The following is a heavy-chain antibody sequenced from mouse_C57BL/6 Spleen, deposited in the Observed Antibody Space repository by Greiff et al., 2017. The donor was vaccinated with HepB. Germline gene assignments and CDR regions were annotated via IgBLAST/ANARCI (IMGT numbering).Heavy chain of an antibody. CDR1: GYTFTSYW. CDR2: IYPSDSET. J-gene: IGHJ2*01. V-gene: IGHV1-61*01. Sequence: QVQLQQPGAELVRPGSSVKLSCKASGYTFTSYWMDWVKQRPGQGLEWIGNIYPSDSETHYNQKFKDKATLTVDKSSSTAYMQLSSLTSEDSAVYYCAREETHVDYWGQGTTLTVSS. CDR3: AREETHVDY.